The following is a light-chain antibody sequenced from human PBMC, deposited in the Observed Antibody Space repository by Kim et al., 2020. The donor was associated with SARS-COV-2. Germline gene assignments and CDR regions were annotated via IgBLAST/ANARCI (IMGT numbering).Light chain of an antibody. CDR1: QKINDW. CDR2: KAS. V-gene: IGKV1-5*03. J-gene: IGKJ1*01. CDR3: HQYNTYWT. Sequence: DFQLTQSPSTLSASVGERVTITCRASQKINDWLAWYQQKPGKAPKLLIFKASTLESGVPSRFSGSGSGAEFTLTITSLQPDDFATYYCHQYNTYWTFGQGTKVEIK.